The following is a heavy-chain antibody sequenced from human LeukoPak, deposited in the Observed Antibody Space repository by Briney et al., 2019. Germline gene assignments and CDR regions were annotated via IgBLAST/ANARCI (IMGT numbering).Heavy chain of an antibody. D-gene: IGHD3-22*01. CDR3: ARGYDSSGYYRYYYGMDV. CDR2: IYYSGST. Sequence: PSETLSLTCTVSGGSISSYYWSWIRHPPGKGLEWIGYIYYSGSTNYNPCLKSRVTISVDTSKNQFSLKLSSVTAADTAVYYCARGYDSSGYYRYYYGMDVWGQGTTVTVSS. CDR1: GGSISSYY. V-gene: IGHV4-59*01. J-gene: IGHJ6*02.